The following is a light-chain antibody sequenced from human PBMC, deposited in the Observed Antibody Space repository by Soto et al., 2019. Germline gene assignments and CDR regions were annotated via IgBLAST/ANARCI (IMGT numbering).Light chain of an antibody. J-gene: IGKJ4*01. Sequence: DIQMTQSPSTLSASVGDRVTITCRASQSISYWLAWYQQKPGKAPTVLIYKASTLESGVPSRFSGSGSATEFTLTISSLQPDDFATYYCQQYNSYSITFGGGTKVEMK. CDR1: QSISYW. CDR2: KAS. CDR3: QQYNSYSIT. V-gene: IGKV1-5*03.